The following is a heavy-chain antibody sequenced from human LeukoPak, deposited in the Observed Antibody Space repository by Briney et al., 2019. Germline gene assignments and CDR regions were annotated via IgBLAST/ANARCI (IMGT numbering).Heavy chain of an antibody. J-gene: IGHJ3*02. CDR3: ARNAAGYAFDI. Sequence: SETLSLTCAVYGGSFSGYYWSWIRQPPGKGLEWIGEINHSGSTNYNPSLKSRVAISIDTSKDQFSLKLSSVTAADTAVYYCARNAAGYAFDIWGQGTMVTVSS. CDR1: GGSFSGYY. CDR2: INHSGST. V-gene: IGHV4-34*01. D-gene: IGHD6-13*01.